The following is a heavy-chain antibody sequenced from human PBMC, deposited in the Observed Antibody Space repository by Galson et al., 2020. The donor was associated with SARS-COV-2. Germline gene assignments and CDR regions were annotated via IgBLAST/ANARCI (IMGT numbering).Heavy chain of an antibody. V-gene: IGHV3-30*02. CDR3: AKQPAEGVYYYDSSGHRH. Sequence: GGSLRLSCAASGFTFSSYGMHWVRQAPGKGLEWVAFIRYDGSNKYYADSVKGRFTISRDNSKNTLYLQMNSLRAEDTAVYYWAKQPAEGVYYYDSSGHRHWGQGTLVTVSS. CDR2: IRYDGSNK. CDR1: GFTFSSYG. D-gene: IGHD3-22*01. J-gene: IGHJ4*02.